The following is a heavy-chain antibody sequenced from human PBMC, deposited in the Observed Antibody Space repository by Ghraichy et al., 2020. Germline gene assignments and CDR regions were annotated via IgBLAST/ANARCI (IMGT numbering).Heavy chain of an antibody. J-gene: IGHJ4*02. CDR3: ARALNQGTGHPTFFDY. V-gene: IGHV4-59*08. Sequence: SETLSLTCTVSGGSISSYYWSWIRQPPGKGLEWIGYIYYSGSTNYNPSLKSRVTISVDTSKNQFSLKLSSVTAADTALYYCARALNQGTGHPTFFDYWGQGTLVTVSS. CDR1: GGSISSYY. D-gene: IGHD2-8*02. CDR2: IYYSGST.